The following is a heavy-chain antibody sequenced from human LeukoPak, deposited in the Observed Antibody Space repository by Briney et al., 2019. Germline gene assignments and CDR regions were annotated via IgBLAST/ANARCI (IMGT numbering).Heavy chain of an antibody. CDR2: FNPHSGGT. CDR3: ARRGTRAYDY. CDR1: GCTFTGYY. D-gene: IGHD2-21*01. J-gene: IGHJ4*02. V-gene: IGHV1-2*02. Sequence: GASVKVSCKASGCTFTGYYMHWVRQAPGQGLEWMGWFNPHSGGTNYAQKFQGRFTMTGDTSISTSYMELSSLSSDDTAIYYCARRGTRAYDYWGQGTLVTVSS.